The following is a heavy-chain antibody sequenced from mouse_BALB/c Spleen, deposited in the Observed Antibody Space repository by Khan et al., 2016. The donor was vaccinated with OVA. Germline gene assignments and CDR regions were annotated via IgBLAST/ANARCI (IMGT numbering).Heavy chain of an antibody. V-gene: IGHV5-6-5*01. CDR2: ISSGGST. CDR3: ARDYWFAY. CDR1: GFTYSNYA. Sequence: EVELVESGGGLVQPGGSLKLSCAASGFTYSNYAMSWVRQTPEKRLEWVASISSGGSTYYPDSVKGRFTISRDNSRNILTLQMSSLRSEYTAMYYCARDYWFAYWGQGTLVTVSA. J-gene: IGHJ3*01.